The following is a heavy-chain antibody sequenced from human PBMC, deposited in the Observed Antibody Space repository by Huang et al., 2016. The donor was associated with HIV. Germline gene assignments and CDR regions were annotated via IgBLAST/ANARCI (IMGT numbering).Heavy chain of an antibody. J-gene: IGHJ3*02. CDR3: ATNLQIVVVPPDMGYDAFDM. V-gene: IGHV3-7*01. Sequence: DEHLVESGGGLVQPGGSVTITCEVSGFNFKNYWMNWVRQAPGNGLEWVANRREDGSGKNVVDSVKGLFTIFRDNAKKLLYLQMKSLRAEDTSVYYCATNLQIVVVPPDMGYDAFDMWGQGTMVTVSS. D-gene: IGHD2-2*01. CDR1: GFNFKNYW. CDR2: RREDGSGK.